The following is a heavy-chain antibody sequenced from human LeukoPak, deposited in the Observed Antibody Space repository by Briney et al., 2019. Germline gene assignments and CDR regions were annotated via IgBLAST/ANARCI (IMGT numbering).Heavy chain of an antibody. CDR1: GFTFSSYW. J-gene: IGHJ4*02. CDR2: INSDESRT. V-gene: IGHV3-74*01. D-gene: IGHD3-10*01. Sequence: GGSLRLSCAASGFTFSSYWMHWVRQAPGEGLVWVSRINSDESRTTYADSVKGRFTISRDNAKSTLHLQMNSLRAEDTAEYYCVRVGGYYFDYWGQGTLVTVSS. CDR3: VRVGGYYFDY.